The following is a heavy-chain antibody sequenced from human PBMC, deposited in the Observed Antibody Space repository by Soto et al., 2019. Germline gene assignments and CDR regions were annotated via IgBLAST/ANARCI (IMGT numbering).Heavy chain of an antibody. J-gene: IGHJ4*02. V-gene: IGHV1-18*01. Sequence: QVQLVQSGAEVKKPGASVRVSCKASGYIFTTNGISWVRQAPGQGLEWMGWINPDNGNTVYAQKFQGRGTSTIDTSTSTAYMELGSLRSDDTAVYYCARGYCSGGICPIDYWGQGTLVTVSS. D-gene: IGHD2-15*01. CDR3: ARGYCSGGICPIDY. CDR1: GYIFTTNG. CDR2: INPDNGNT.